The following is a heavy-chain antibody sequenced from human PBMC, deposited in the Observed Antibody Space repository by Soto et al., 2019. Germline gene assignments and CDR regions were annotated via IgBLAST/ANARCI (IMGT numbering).Heavy chain of an antibody. CDR1: GGTFSSNA. J-gene: IGHJ4*02. CDR3: ARTRSRGQNYGYDY. D-gene: IGHD5-18*01. CDR2: IIPIFGTT. V-gene: IGHV1-69*01. Sequence: QVQLVQSGAEVKKPGSSVKVSCKASGGTFSSNAINWVRQAPGQGLEWMGRIIPIFGTTDYAQRFQGRVTITADESTRTAYMELSSLRSEDTAVYYCARTRSRGQNYGYDYWGQGTQVTVSS.